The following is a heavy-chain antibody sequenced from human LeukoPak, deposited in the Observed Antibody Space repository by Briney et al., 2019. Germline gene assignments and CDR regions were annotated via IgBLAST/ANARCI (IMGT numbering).Heavy chain of an antibody. CDR3: VPDHGACGELH. Sequence: PSETLSLSCSVSGGSISGWYCTWIRQTPGGGLEYIWNLNPRGSTNSTPSPKSRVTMSQDTSRNDCSLTLSAVTAAHTAMYFCVPDHGACGELHWGQGTLVTVSS. D-gene: IGHD2-21*01. CDR2: LNPRGST. J-gene: IGHJ4*02. V-gene: IGHV4-4*07. CDR1: GGSISGWY.